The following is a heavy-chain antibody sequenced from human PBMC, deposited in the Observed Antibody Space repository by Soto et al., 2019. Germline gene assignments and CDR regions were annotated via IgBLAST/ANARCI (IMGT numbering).Heavy chain of an antibody. J-gene: IGHJ6*03. CDR1: GFTFGSYA. Sequence: EVQLLESGGGLVQPGGSLRLSCVVSGFTFGSYAMSWVRQAPEKGPEWVAILGGNGFTTYYADSVKGRFTISGDKSKSTLFLHMNSLRADDTSVYYCAKALRPSLNFFYYMDVWGRGTSVTVSS. V-gene: IGHV3-23*01. CDR2: LGGNGFTT. D-gene: IGHD2-2*01. CDR3: AKALRPSLNFFYYMDV.